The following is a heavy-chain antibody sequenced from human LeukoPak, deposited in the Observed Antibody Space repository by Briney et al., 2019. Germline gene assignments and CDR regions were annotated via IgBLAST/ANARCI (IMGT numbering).Heavy chain of an antibody. J-gene: IGHJ4*02. Sequence: SETLSLTCTVQGGSLSGAYWTWIRQPPGKGLEWSGEINHTGSTNYNPSFKSRVTMSADTPKNQFSLNLTSVTAADTALYYCARGPVRLARPYDYWGQGTLVTVSS. CDR1: GGSLSGAY. D-gene: IGHD3-9*01. V-gene: IGHV4-34*01. CDR3: ARGPVRLARPYDY. CDR2: INHTGST.